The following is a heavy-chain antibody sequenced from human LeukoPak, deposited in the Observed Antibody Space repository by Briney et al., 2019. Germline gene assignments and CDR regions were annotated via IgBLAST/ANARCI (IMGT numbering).Heavy chain of an antibody. D-gene: IGHD3-10*01. J-gene: IGHJ6*04. V-gene: IGHV3-48*03. CDR2: ISSSGSTI. Sequence: PGGSLRLSCAASGFTFCSYEMKCVRQAPGKGLEWVSYISSSGSTIYYADSVKGRFTISRDNAKNSLYLQMNSLRAEDTAVYYCARDQITMVRGVIIRDYGMDVWGKGTTVTVSS. CDR3: ARDQITMVRGVIIRDYGMDV. CDR1: GFTFCSYE.